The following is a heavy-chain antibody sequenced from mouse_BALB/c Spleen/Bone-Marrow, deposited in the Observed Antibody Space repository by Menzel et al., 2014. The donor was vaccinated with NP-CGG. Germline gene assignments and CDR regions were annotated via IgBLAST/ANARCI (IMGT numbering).Heavy chain of an antibody. V-gene: IGHV1-69*02. CDR3: ARGVVYYYAMDY. Sequence: VQLKQSGAELVQPGASVKLSCKASGYTFTNYWMHWVKQRPGQGLEWIGEIDPSDSYSNYNQNFKGKATLTVDKSSSTAYMQLTSLTSEDSAVYYCARGVVYYYAMDYWGQRPSVTVSS. CDR2: IDPSDSYS. CDR1: GYTFTNYW. J-gene: IGHJ4*01.